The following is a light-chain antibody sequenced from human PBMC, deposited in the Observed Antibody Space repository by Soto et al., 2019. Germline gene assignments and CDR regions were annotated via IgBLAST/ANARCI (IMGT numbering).Light chain of an antibody. CDR3: TSYASSILWV. V-gene: IGLV2-14*01. Sequence: QSVLTQPASVSGSPGQSITISCTGTSSDIGTYDYVSWYQQHPGKAPKLMIYEVINRPSGVSSRFSGSKSGNTASLTISGLQAEDEADYYCTSYASSILWVFGGGTKLTVL. J-gene: IGLJ3*02. CDR1: SSDIGTYDY. CDR2: EVI.